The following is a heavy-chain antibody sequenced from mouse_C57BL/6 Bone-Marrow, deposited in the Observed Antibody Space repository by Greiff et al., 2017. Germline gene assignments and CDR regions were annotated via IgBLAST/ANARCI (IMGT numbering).Heavy chain of an antibody. J-gene: IGHJ4*01. D-gene: IGHD6-1*01. CDR3: ARARNPYAMDY. Sequence: QVQLQQSGPELVKPGASVQISCKASGYAFSSSWMNWVKQRPGKGLEWIGRIYPGDGDTTYNGKFKGKATLTADKSASTAYMQLSSLTSEDSAVYFCARARNPYAMDYWGQGTSVTVAS. CDR1: GYAFSSSW. V-gene: IGHV1-82*01. CDR2: IYPGDGDT.